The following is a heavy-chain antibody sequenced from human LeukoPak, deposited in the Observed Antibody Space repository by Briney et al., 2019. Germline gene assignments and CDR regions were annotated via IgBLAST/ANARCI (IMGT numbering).Heavy chain of an antibody. CDR1: GFLFSSYW. CDR2: IDVDGKII. V-gene: IGHV3-74*01. J-gene: IGHJ4*02. Sequence: GGSLRLSCAASGFLFSSYWMSWVRQAPGKGLEWVSRIDVDGKIITYADSVKGRFTISRDNSKNMLYLQMNSLKTDGTAVYYCIGEMGDYWGQGTLVTVS. D-gene: IGHD2-8*01. CDR3: IGEMGDY.